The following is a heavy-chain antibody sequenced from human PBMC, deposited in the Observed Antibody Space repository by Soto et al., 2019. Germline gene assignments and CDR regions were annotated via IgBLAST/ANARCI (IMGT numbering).Heavy chain of an antibody. V-gene: IGHV1-18*04. D-gene: IGHD2-8*01. CDR2: ISAYNGNT. CDR3: ARDFGYCTNGVCSSYFDY. CDR1: GYTFTSYG. J-gene: IGHJ4*02. Sequence: ASVKVSCKASGYTFTSYGISWVRQAPGQGLEWMGWISAYNGNTNYAQKLQGRVTMTTDTSTSTAYMGLRSLRSDDTAVYYCARDFGYCTNGVCSSYFDYLGQGTLVTVSS.